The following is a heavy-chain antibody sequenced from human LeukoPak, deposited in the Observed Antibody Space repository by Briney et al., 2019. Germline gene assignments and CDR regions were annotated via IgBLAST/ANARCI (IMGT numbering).Heavy chain of an antibody. Sequence: GGSLRLSCAASGFTFSSYGTHWVRQAPGKGLEWVAVIWYDGSNKYYADSVKGRFTISRDNSKNTLYLQMNSLRAEDTAVYYCARWGFGGVIVPFSMDVWGKGTTVTVSS. D-gene: IGHD3-16*02. V-gene: IGHV3-33*01. CDR2: IWYDGSNK. CDR1: GFTFSSYG. CDR3: ARWGFGGVIVPFSMDV. J-gene: IGHJ6*04.